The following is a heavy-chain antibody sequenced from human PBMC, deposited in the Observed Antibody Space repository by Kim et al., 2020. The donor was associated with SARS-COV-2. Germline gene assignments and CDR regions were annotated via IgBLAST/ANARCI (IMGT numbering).Heavy chain of an antibody. V-gene: IGHV1-24*01. J-gene: IGHJ6*02. Sequence: AQKFQGRVTMTEDTSTDTAYMELSSLRSEDTAVYYCATASPTGPVYYGMDVWGQGTTVTVSS. CDR3: ATASPTGPVYYGMDV. D-gene: IGHD3-10*01.